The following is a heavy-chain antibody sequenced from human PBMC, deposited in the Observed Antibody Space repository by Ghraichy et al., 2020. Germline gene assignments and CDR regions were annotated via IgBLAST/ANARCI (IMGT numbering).Heavy chain of an antibody. CDR3: ARDGRVDASFFDY. CDR2: ISSSSSYI. D-gene: IGHD2-8*01. CDR1: GFTFSSYS. V-gene: IGHV3-21*01. Sequence: GGSLRLSCAASGFTFSSYSMNWVRQAPGKGLEWVSSISSSSSYIYYADSVKGRFTISRDNAKNSLYLQMNSLRAEDTAVYYCARDGRVDASFFDYWGQGTLVTVSS. J-gene: IGHJ4*02.